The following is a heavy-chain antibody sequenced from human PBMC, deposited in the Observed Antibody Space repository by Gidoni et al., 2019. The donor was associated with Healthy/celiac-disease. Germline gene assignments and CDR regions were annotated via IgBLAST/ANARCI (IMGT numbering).Heavy chain of an antibody. Sequence: QVQLQESGPGLVKPSQILSLTCTVSGGSISSGCYYWSWIRQHPGKGLEWIGYIYYSGSTYYNPSLRSRVTISVKTSKNQFSLKLRSVAAADTAVYYCARDGDGDYESAFDIWGQGTMVTVSS. CDR2: IYYSGST. CDR1: GGSISSGCYY. J-gene: IGHJ3*02. V-gene: IGHV4-31*03. CDR3: ARDGDGDYESAFDI. D-gene: IGHD4-17*01.